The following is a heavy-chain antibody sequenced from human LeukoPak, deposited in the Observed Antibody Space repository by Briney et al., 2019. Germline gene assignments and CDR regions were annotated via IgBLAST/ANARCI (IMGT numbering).Heavy chain of an antibody. D-gene: IGHD7-27*01. CDR2: IYYSGRT. CDR3: ARTWDYYYGMDV. J-gene: IGHJ6*02. CDR1: GGSISSSSYY. Sequence: SETLSLTCTVSGGSISSSSYYWGWIRQPPGKGLEWIGSIYYSGRTNYNPSLKSRVTITVDTSKNQFSLKLSSVTAADTSVYYCARTWDYYYGMDVWGQGTTVTVSS. V-gene: IGHV4-39*01.